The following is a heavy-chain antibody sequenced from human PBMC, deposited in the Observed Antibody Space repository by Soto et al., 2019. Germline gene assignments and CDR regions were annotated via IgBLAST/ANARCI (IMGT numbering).Heavy chain of an antibody. CDR2: ISGSGGST. D-gene: IGHD6-19*01. CDR3: AFHSSGWYYFDY. CDR1: GFTFSSYA. J-gene: IGHJ4*02. V-gene: IGHV3-23*01. Sequence: PGGSLRLSCEASGFTFSSYAMSWVRQAPGKGLEWVSAISGSGGSTYYADSVKGRFTISRDNSKNTLYLQMNSLRAEDTAVYYCAFHSSGWYYFDYWGQGTLVTVSS.